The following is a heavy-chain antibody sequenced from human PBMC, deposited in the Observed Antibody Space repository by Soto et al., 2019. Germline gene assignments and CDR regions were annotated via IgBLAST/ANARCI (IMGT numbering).Heavy chain of an antibody. CDR2: IIPIFGTA. D-gene: IGHD2-21*02. Sequence: QVPLVQSGAEVKKPGSSVKVSCKASGGTFSSYAISWVRQAPGQGLEWMGGIIPIFGTANYAKKFQGRVTITADESTSTAYMELSSLRSEDTAVYYCARESGGVTAIPMSLRYWGQGTLVTVSS. CDR3: ARESGGVTAIPMSLRY. CDR1: GGTFSSYA. V-gene: IGHV1-69*01. J-gene: IGHJ4*02.